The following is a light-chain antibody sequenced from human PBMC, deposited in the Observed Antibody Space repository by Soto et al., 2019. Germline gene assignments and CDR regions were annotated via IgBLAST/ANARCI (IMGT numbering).Light chain of an antibody. Sequence: QSALTQPPSASGSPGQSVTISCTGTSSDVGGYNYVSWYQQHPGKAPKLMIYEVSKRPSGVPDRFSGSKSGNTASLTVSGLQAEDEADYYCISYAGSNNLGVLGTGTKVTVL. CDR2: EVS. J-gene: IGLJ1*01. V-gene: IGLV2-8*01. CDR1: SSDVGGYNY. CDR3: ISYAGSNNLGV.